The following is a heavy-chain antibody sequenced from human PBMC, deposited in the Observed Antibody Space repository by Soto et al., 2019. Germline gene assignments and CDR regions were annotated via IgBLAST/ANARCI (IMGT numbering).Heavy chain of an antibody. CDR3: ARLGHITNYCMAA. Sequence: QVQLVQSGAEVKKPGSSVKVSCEASGGTFSSYPINWVRQAPGQGLEWMGGIIPFFVTSNYAQKFQGRVTITADDSTSTAYMELRSLRSEDTAVSYCARLGHITNYCMAAWGQGTTVTVAS. CDR2: IIPFFVTS. J-gene: IGHJ6*02. CDR1: GGTFSSYP. V-gene: IGHV1-69*01. D-gene: IGHD1-26*01.